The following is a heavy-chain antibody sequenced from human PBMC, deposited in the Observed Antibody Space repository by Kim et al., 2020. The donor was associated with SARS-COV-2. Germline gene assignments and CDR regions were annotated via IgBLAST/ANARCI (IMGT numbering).Heavy chain of an antibody. V-gene: IGHV1-2*02. CDR2: INPSSGAT. Sequence: ASVKVSCQASGYTFTDYSVHWVRQAPGQGLEWMGLINPSSGATRYTQNLQGRITITRDTSITTVYMELSRLTFDDTAVYYCATDTLTTTPGDVWSQGATVTVSS. J-gene: IGHJ6*02. CDR1: GYTFTDYS. D-gene: IGHD4-17*01. CDR3: ATDTLTTTPGDV.